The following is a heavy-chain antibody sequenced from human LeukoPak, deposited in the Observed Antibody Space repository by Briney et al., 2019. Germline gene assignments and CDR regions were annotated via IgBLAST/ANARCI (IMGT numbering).Heavy chain of an antibody. V-gene: IGHV4-39*01. Sequence: TTSETPSLTCTVSGGSISSSSYYWGWIRQPPGKGLEWIGSIYYSGSTYYHPSLKSRVTISVDTSKNQFSLKLSSVTAADTAVYYCARHGASYCSGGSCYGYHNWFDPWGQGTLVTVSS. CDR2: IYYSGST. CDR3: ARHGASYCSGGSCYGYHNWFDP. D-gene: IGHD2-15*01. CDR1: GGSISSSSYY. J-gene: IGHJ5*02.